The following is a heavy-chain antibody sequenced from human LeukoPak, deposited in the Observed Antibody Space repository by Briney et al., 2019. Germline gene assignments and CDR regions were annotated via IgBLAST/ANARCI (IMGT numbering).Heavy chain of an antibody. V-gene: IGHV4-30-4*08. J-gene: IGHJ4*02. Sequence: SETLSPTCTVSSGSISSSGYYCSWIRQPPGKGLEWIGYIYYSGTTYYNPSLKSRVTISIDTSKNQFSLKLSSVTAADTAVYYCARDLFSYTTRRYYDYWGQGALVTVSS. CDR3: ARDLFSYTTRRYYDY. CDR2: IYYSGTT. D-gene: IGHD2-15*01. CDR1: SGSISSSGYY.